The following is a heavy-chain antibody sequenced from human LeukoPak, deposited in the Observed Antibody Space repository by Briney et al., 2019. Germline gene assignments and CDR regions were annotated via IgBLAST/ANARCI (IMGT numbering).Heavy chain of an antibody. V-gene: IGHV3-49*04. D-gene: IGHD2-2*01. CDR3: TASDHLYCSSSSCHFDY. CDR2: IQSKTYGEGT. Sequence: ALRLSCTPSGLSFGDYGMSWVRQAPGKGLEWVSFIQSKTYGEGTMYAASVRGRFTISRDDSRSTAYLQMNSLKTEDTAVYYCTASDHLYCSSSSCHFDYWGQGTLVTVAS. CDR1: GLSFGDYG. J-gene: IGHJ4*02.